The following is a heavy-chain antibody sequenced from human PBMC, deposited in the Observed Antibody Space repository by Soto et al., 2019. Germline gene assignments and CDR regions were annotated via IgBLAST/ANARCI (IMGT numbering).Heavy chain of an antibody. J-gene: IGHJ6*04. V-gene: IGHV4-30-4*01. CDR1: GGSISGGVHS. CDR3: ARGSYYDFWSGLDA. Sequence: SETLSLTCTVSGGSISGGVHSWSWIRQPPGKGLEWIGHIFDSGSTNYNPSLKSRVTISVDTSKNQFSLRLSSVTAADTAVYYCARGSYYDFWSGLDAWGKGTTVTVSS. D-gene: IGHD3-3*01. CDR2: IFDSGST.